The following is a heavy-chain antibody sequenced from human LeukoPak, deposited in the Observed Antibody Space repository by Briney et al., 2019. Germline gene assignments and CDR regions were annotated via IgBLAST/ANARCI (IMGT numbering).Heavy chain of an antibody. D-gene: IGHD3-10*01. CDR3: ARYGSGSYHFDY. CDR2: IHYSGST. V-gene: IGHV4-59*01. J-gene: IGHJ4*02. CDR1: GGSISGYY. Sequence: SETLSLTCTVSGGSISGYYWSWIRQPPGKGLEWIGFIHYSGSTNYNPSLKSRVTISVDTSKNQISLKLSSLTAADTAVYYCARYGSGSYHFDYWGQGTLVTVSS.